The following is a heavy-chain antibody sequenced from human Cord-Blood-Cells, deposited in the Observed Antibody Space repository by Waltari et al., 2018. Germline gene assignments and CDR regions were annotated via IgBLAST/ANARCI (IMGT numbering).Heavy chain of an antibody. Sequence: QVQLQESGPGLVKPSETLSLTCAVSGYSISIGYYWGWIRQPPGKGLEWIGSIYHSGSTYYNPSLKSRVTISVDTSKNQFSLKLSSVTAADTAVYYCARDSIAARPVGAFDIWGQGTMVTVSS. CDR2: IYHSGST. J-gene: IGHJ3*02. D-gene: IGHD6-6*01. V-gene: IGHV4-38-2*02. CDR1: GYSISIGYY. CDR3: ARDSIAARPVGAFDI.